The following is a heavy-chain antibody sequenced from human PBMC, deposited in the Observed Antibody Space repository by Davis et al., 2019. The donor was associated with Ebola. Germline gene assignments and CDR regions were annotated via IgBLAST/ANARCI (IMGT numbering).Heavy chain of an antibody. CDR1: GFTFSSFA. V-gene: IGHV3-23*01. CDR3: GKASGDHLWGSYRPPGL. CDR2: ISATGDDT. D-gene: IGHD3-16*02. J-gene: IGHJ4*02. Sequence: GESLKISCAASGFTFSSFAMSWVRQAPGMGLEWVSAISATGDDTNYADSVKGRFTISRDNSKNTLYLQMDSLRVEDTAVYYCGKASGDHLWGSYRPPGLWGQGALVTVSS.